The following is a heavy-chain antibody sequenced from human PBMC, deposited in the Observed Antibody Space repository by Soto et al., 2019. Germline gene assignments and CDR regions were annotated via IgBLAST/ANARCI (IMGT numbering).Heavy chain of an antibody. V-gene: IGHV3-9*01. CDR3: AKDIAGYYYDSSGYFDY. Sequence: GGSLRLSCAASGFTFDDYAMHWVRQAPGKGLEWVSGISWNSGSIGYADSVKGRFTISRDNAKNSLYLQMNSLRAEDTALYYCAKDIAGYYYDSSGYFDYWGQGTLVTVSS. J-gene: IGHJ4*02. D-gene: IGHD3-22*01. CDR1: GFTFDDYA. CDR2: ISWNSGSI.